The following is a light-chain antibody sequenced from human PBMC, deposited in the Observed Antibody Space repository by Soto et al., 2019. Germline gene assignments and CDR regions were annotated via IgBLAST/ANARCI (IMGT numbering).Light chain of an antibody. V-gene: IGKV3-20*01. CDR2: GGS. J-gene: IGKJ1*01. Sequence: EIVLAQSPGTLSLSPGERATLSWRASQSVSSSFLAWYQQEPGQAPRLLIYGGSIRATGIPGRFSGSGSGTDFTLTICRREPEDFAVYFCQQYGSSPPWTFGQGTKVEIK. CDR1: QSVSSSF. CDR3: QQYGSSPPWT.